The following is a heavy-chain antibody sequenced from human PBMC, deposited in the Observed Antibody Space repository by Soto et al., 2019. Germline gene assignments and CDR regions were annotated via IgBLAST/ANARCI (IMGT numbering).Heavy chain of an antibody. V-gene: IGHV1-69*06. CDR1: GGTFNSYG. Sequence: QAHLAQSGAEVKKPGSSVTVSCKASGGTFNSYGISWVRQAPGQGLDWMGVIIPLYGTVNYAQKFQDRVSITADKSTSTAFMDLNSLRSDDTAVYYCARVRVIRGVIPSHFGLWGQGTQVTVSS. D-gene: IGHD3-10*01. CDR2: IIPLYGTV. J-gene: IGHJ4*02. CDR3: ARVRVIRGVIPSHFGL.